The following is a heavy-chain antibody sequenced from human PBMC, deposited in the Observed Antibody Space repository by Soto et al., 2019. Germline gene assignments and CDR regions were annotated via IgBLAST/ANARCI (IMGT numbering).Heavy chain of an antibody. CDR2: IYSGGST. Sequence: EVQLVESGGGLIQPGGSLRLSCAASGFTVSSNYMSWVRQAPGKGRECVSVIYSGGSTNYADSVKGRFTISRDNSKNTLYLQMNSLRAEDTAVYYCASSNGGDSYDSSGFDYWGQGTLVTVSS. J-gene: IGHJ4*02. CDR3: ASSNGGDSYDSSGFDY. CDR1: GFTVSSNY. V-gene: IGHV3-53*01. D-gene: IGHD3-22*01.